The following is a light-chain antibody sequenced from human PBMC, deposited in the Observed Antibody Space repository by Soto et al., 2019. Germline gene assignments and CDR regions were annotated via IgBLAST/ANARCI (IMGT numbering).Light chain of an antibody. CDR1: QNVYNN. CDR2: DAS. Sequence: EIVMTQSPATLSVSPGEGATISCKASQNVYNNLAWYQQRHGQPPRLLIYDASTRATGISARFSGSGYGTEFTLTISSLQSEDFAVYFCQQCRNWPLTFGGGTKVDIK. CDR3: QQCRNWPLT. V-gene: IGKV3-15*01. J-gene: IGKJ4*01.